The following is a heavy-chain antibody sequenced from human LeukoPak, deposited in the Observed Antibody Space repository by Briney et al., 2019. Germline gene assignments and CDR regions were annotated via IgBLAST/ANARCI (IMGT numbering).Heavy chain of an antibody. D-gene: IGHD4-17*01. CDR2: ISGSGGST. V-gene: IGHV3-23*01. CDR3: AKGLGDYPRVFDY. Sequence: GGSLRLSCAASGFTFSSYAMSWVRQAPGKGLEWVSAISGSGGSTYYADSVKGRFTISRDNSKNTLDLQMNSLRAEDTAVYYWAKGLGDYPRVFDYWGQGTLVTVSS. J-gene: IGHJ4*02. CDR1: GFTFSSYA.